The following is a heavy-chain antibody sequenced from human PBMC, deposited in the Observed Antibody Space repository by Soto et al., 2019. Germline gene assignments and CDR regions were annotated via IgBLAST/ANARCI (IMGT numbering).Heavy chain of an antibody. CDR3: ARGPDYYDSSGYYYGPWFDP. CDR1: GGSISSGGYY. Sequence: PSETLSLTCTVSGGSISSGGYYWSWIRQHPGKGLEWIGYIYYSGSTYYNPSLKSRVTISVYTSKNQFSLKLSSVTAADTAVYYCARGPDYYDSSGYYYGPWFDPWGQGTLVTVSS. V-gene: IGHV4-31*03. J-gene: IGHJ5*02. CDR2: IYYSGST. D-gene: IGHD3-22*01.